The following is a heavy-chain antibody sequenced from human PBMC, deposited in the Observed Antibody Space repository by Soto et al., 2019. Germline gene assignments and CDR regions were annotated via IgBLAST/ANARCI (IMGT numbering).Heavy chain of an antibody. D-gene: IGHD4-4*01. Sequence: PGGSLRLSCAASGFSISNYGMHWVRQVPGKGLEWVTFISSDGSKRYYIDSVKGRFIISRDKSWNTLYLQMNSLRVDDTAVYFCAKGGPTVVTTFDHWGQGTLVTVSS. CDR1: GFSISNYG. CDR2: ISSDGSKR. J-gene: IGHJ4*02. V-gene: IGHV3-30*18. CDR3: AKGGPTVVTTFDH.